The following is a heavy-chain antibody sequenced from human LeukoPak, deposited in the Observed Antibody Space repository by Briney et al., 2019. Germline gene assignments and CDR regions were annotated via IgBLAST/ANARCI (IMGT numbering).Heavy chain of an antibody. V-gene: IGHV4-39*07. J-gene: IGHJ4*02. CDR1: GGSISSSSYY. D-gene: IGHD3-22*01. CDR3: ARNPMVDSGYLGLDS. CDR2: IYHSGAT. Sequence: SETLSLTCTVSGGSISSSSYYWGWIRQPPGKGLEWIGEIYHSGATNDNPSLESRITISVDKAKNHFSLELTSVTAADTAVYYCARNPMVDSGYLGLDSWGQGILVTVSS.